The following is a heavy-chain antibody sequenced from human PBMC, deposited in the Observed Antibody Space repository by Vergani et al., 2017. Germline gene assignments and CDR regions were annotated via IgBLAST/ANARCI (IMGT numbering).Heavy chain of an antibody. CDR1: GFTLSNYD. CDR2: IQFDGSNQ. V-gene: IGHV3-30*02. D-gene: IGHD3-16*01. Sequence: QVQLVESGGGVVQRGGSLRLSCATSGFTLSNYDMQWIRQGPGKGLEFVAVIQFDGSNQYYADSVKGRFTLSRDCSKNTLYLQMNSLRTDDTATYYCAKHFRGWGIDYWGQGTQVIVSS. J-gene: IGHJ4*02. CDR3: AKHFRGWGIDY.